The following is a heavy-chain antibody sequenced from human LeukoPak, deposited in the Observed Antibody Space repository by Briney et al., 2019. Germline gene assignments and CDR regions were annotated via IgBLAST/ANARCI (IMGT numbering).Heavy chain of an antibody. V-gene: IGHV3-9*01. CDR2: LSWGSGSR. J-gene: IGHJ4*02. Sequence: GRSLRLSCVASGFIFDAYAMHWVRHVPGKGLEWVSGLSWGSGSRGYADSVKGRFTMSRDNAKNSLYLQMNSLRAEDSGLYYCAKGISGGLSGQLDYWGQGTLVTVSS. D-gene: IGHD2-8*02. CDR1: GFIFDAYA. CDR3: AKGISGGLSGQLDY.